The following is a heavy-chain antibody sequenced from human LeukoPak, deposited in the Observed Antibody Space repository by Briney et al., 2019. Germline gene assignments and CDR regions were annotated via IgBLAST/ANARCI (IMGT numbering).Heavy chain of an antibody. Sequence: SQTLSLTCAISGDSVSSNSVAWNWIRQSPSRGLEWLGRTYYRSQWGSDYAVSVKSRIIMTSDTSKNQFSLQLNSVTPEDTAVYFCAWGNYYFDYWGQGILVTVSS. CDR1: GDSVSSNSVA. J-gene: IGHJ4*02. CDR3: AWGNYYFDY. V-gene: IGHV6-1*01. CDR2: TYYRSQWGS. D-gene: IGHD3-16*01.